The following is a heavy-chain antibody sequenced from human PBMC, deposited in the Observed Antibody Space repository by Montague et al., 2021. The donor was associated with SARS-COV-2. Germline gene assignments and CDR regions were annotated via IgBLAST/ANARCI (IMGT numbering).Heavy chain of an antibody. CDR3: ARREYSYGWGD. CDR1: GGPISGSSDY. J-gene: IGHJ4*02. V-gene: IGHV4-39*01. Sequence: SETLSLTCTVTGGPISGSSDYWGWIRQSPGKGLEWIASVYYSGNTYYRRSLKSRLTISVDTSKNQFSLKLNSVTAADTALYYCARREYSYGWGDWGQGTLVTVSS. D-gene: IGHD5-18*01. CDR2: VYYSGNT.